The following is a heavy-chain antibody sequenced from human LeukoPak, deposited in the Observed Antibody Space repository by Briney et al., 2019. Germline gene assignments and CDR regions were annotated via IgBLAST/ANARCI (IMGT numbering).Heavy chain of an antibody. V-gene: IGHV1-69*02. D-gene: IGHD1-26*01. J-gene: IGHJ4*02. CDR1: GGTFSSYT. CDR2: IIPILGIA. CDR3: ARQTVGATTPLDY. Sequence: ASVKVSCKASGGTFSSYTISWVRQAPGQGLEWMGRIIPILGIANYAQKFQGRVTITADKSTSTAYMELSSLRSEDTAVYYCARQTVGATTPLDYWGQGTLVTVSS.